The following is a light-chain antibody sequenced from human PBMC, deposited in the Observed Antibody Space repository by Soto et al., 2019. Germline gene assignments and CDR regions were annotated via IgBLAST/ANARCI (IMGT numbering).Light chain of an antibody. J-gene: IGKJ3*01. CDR1: LDINNY. CDR2: GAT. V-gene: IGKV1-27*01. Sequence: DIQMTQSPSALSASVGDRVTITCRASLDINNYLAWYQQRPGKVPKLLIYGATTLQPGVPSRFSGSGSGTDFTLTISSLQPEDVATYYCQNCKSAVFTFGPGTKVDIK. CDR3: QNCKSAVFT.